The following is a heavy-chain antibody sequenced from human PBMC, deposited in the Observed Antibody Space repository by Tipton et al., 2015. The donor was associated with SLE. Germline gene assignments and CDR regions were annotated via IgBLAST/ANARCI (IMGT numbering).Heavy chain of an antibody. V-gene: IGHV3-33*06. Sequence: SLRLSCAASGFTFSSYDMHWVRQAPGKGLEWVAVIWYDGSNKYYADSVKGRFTISRDNSKNTLYLQMNSLRAEDTAVYYCAKAERIFGVVTNWGQGTLVTVSS. J-gene: IGHJ4*02. D-gene: IGHD3-3*01. CDR1: GFTFSSYD. CDR2: IWYDGSNK. CDR3: AKAERIFGVVTN.